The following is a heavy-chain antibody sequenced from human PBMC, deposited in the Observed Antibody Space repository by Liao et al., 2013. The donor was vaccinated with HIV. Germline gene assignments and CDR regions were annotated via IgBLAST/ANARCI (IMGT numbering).Heavy chain of an antibody. CDR3: ARGHTAP. J-gene: IGHJ5*02. CDR2: INDSGAA. D-gene: IGHD4-17*01. V-gene: IGHV4-34*02. CDR1: GGSFAGHY. Sequence: QVQLEQWGAGLLKPSETLNLTCGVVGGSFAGHYWSWIRQAPGKGLEWVGEINDSGAANYNPSLRSRVTISVDTSKNQFSLKLSSVTAADTAVYYCARGHTAPWGQGTLVTVSS.